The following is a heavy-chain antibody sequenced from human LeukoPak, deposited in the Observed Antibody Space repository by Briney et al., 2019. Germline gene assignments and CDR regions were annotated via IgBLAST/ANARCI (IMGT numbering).Heavy chain of an antibody. J-gene: IGHJ4*02. Sequence: AASVTVSCKASGYTFTSYGISWVRQAPGQGLEWMGWISANNGDTDYPPKLQDRVTMTTDTYTSTAYMELRSLRSDDTAMYYCARESHETREDYWGQGTLVTVSS. V-gene: IGHV1-18*01. CDR2: ISANNGDT. CDR1: GYTFTSYG. CDR3: ARESHETREDY. D-gene: IGHD1-1*01.